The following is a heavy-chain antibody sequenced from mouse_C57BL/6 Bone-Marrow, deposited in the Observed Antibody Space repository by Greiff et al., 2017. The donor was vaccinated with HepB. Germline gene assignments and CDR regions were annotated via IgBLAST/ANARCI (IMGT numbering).Heavy chain of an antibody. CDR3: ARWRGDYGGYYYGMDY. V-gene: IGHV1-76*01. Sequence: QVHVKQSGAELVRPGASVKLSCKASGYTFTDYYINWVKQRPGQGLEWIASIYPGSGNTYYNEKFKGKATLTAETSSSTAYMQLSSLTSEDSAVYFFARWRGDYGGYYYGMDYWGQGTSVTVSS. CDR2: IYPGSGNT. CDR1: GYTFTDYY. D-gene: IGHD2-4*01. J-gene: IGHJ4*01.